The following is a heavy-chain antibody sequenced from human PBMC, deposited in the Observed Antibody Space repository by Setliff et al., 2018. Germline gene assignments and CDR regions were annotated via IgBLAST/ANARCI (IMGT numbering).Heavy chain of an antibody. CDR1: GFAFSNYW. CDR3: ARGRLQTDY. J-gene: IGHJ4*02. D-gene: IGHD5-18*01. Sequence: PGGSLRLSCAASGFAFSNYWMRWVRQAPGKGLVWVSGINSDGSTTSYADSVRGRFTISRDNAKNTLYLQLNSLRAEDTAVYYCARGRLQTDYWGQGTLVTVSS. CDR2: INSDGSTT. V-gene: IGHV3-74*01.